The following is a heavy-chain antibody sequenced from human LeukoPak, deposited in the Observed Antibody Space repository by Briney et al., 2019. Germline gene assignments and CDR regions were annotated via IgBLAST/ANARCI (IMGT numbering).Heavy chain of an antibody. D-gene: IGHD6-13*01. J-gene: IGHJ5*02. V-gene: IGHV4-4*07. CDR1: GGSISSYY. Sequence: SETLSLTCTVSGGSISSYYWSWIRQPAGKGLEWIGRIYTSGSTNYNPSLKSRVTMSVDTSKNQFSLKLSSVTAADTAVFYCARDLSAGHSSRGIDPWGQGTLVTVSS. CDR3: ARDLSAGHSSRGIDP. CDR2: IYTSGST.